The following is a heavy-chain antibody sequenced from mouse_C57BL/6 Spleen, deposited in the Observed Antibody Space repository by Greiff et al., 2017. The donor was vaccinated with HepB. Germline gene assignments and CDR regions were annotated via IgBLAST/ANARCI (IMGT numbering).Heavy chain of an antibody. CDR1: GYTFTSYW. J-gene: IGHJ1*03. Sequence: QVQLQQSGAELVKPGASVKMSCKASGYTFTSYWITWVKQRPGQGLEWIGDIYPGSGSTNYNEKFKSKATLTVDTSSSTAYMQLSSLTSEDSAVYYGARRGTTVDWYFDVWGTGTTVTVSS. CDR2: IYPGSGST. D-gene: IGHD1-1*01. CDR3: ARRGTTVDWYFDV. V-gene: IGHV1-55*01.